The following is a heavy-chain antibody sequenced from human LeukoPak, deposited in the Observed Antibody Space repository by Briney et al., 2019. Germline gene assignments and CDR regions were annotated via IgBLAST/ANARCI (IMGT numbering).Heavy chain of an antibody. CDR3: ARSCGITMIVVVGNWFDP. CDR2: IYYSGST. V-gene: IGHV4-39*01. Sequence: PSETLSLTCTVSGGSISSSSYYWGWIRQPPGKGLEWIGSIYYSGSTYYNPSLKSRATISVATSKNQFSLKLSSVTAADTAVYYCARSCGITMIVVVGNWFDPWGQGTLVTVSS. CDR1: GGSISSSSYY. D-gene: IGHD3-22*01. J-gene: IGHJ5*02.